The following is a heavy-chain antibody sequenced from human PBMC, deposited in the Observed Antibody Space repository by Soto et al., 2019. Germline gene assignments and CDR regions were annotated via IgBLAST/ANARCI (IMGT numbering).Heavy chain of an antibody. Sequence: RGESLKISCHGSGYTFFSFWIVWVRQVPGKGLEWVGRIDPGDSSATYSPTFQGHVTISADRSTRSAYLQWRSLRASDTAIYFCAGRYCSRADCCSDSWDHGSRVSVTP. CDR3: AGRYCSRADCCSDS. CDR1: GYTFFSFW. V-gene: IGHV5-10-1*01. CDR2: IDPGDSSA. J-gene: IGHJ5*01. D-gene: IGHD2-2*01.